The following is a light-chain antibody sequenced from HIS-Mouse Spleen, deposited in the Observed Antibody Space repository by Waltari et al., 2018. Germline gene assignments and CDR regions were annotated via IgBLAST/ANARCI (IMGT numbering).Light chain of an antibody. CDR3: YSTDSSGNHRV. J-gene: IGLJ2*01. CDR2: EDS. V-gene: IGLV3-10*01. CDR1: ALPKKY. Sequence: SYELTQPPSVSVSPGQTARITCSGDALPKKYAYWYQQKSGQAPVLVIYEDSKRPSGIPERFSGSSSGKMATLTISGAQVEDEADYSCYSTDSSGNHRVFGGGTKLTGL.